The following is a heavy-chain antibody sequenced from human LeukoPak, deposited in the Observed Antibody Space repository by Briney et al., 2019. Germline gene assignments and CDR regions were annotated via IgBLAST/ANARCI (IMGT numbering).Heavy chain of an antibody. J-gene: IGHJ6*02. D-gene: IGHD3-3*01. CDR3: AKDPFWSGYPDMDV. V-gene: IGHV3-23*01. CDR2: ISGSGGST. CDR1: GFTFSSYA. Sequence: GGSLRLSCAASGFTFSSYAMSWVRQAPGKGLEWGSAISGSGGSTYYADSVKGRFTISRDNSKNTLYLQMNSLRAEDTAVYYCAKDPFWSGYPDMDVWGQGTTVTVSS.